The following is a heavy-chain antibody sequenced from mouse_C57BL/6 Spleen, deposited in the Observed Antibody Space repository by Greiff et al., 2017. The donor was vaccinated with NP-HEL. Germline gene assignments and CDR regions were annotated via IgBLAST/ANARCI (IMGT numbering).Heavy chain of an antibody. J-gene: IGHJ3*01. CDR2: ISYDGSN. Sequence: EVKLQESGPGLVKPSQSLSLTCSVTGYSITSGYYWNLIRQFPGNKLEWMGYISYDGSNNYNPNLKNRISITRDTSKNQFFLKLNSVTTEDTATYYCARVDYGSSYAWFAYWGQGTLVTVSA. CDR1: GYSITSGYY. V-gene: IGHV3-6*01. CDR3: ARVDYGSSYAWFAY. D-gene: IGHD1-1*01.